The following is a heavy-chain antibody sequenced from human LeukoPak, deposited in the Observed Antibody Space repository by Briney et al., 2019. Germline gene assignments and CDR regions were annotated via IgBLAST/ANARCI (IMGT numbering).Heavy chain of an antibody. CDR1: GFTITTYA. D-gene: IGHD1-1*01. J-gene: IGHJ4*02. Sequence: QPGGALRLSCSAPGFTITTYAVNWVRQAPGKGLEWVSAIGGGGTEYYADSVKGRFIISSDSSQNLVHLQMNSLTVEDTAVYYCARAQRALDYWGEGSLVAVSS. CDR2: IGGGGTE. V-gene: IGHV3-23*01. CDR3: ARAQRALDY.